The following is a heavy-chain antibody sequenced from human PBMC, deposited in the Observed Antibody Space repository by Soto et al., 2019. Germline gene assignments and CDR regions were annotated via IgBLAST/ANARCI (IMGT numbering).Heavy chain of an antibody. D-gene: IGHD5-18*01. J-gene: IGHJ4*01. CDR2: IHYSWRT. CDR1: GASITRGGYF. Sequence: QVQLQESGPGLVKPSQTLSLACSVSGASITRGGYFLSWIRHLPGKGLEGIGYIHYSWRTYYNPSLTGRVVMSMDTSKYDFSPKFSTVTAADTAVFYCARGCVETAMAVDYWGQGALVTVSS. V-gene: IGHV4-31*03. CDR3: ARGCVETAMAVDY.